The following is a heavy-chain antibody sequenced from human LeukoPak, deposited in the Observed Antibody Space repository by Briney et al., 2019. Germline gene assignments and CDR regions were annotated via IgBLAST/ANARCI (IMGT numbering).Heavy chain of an antibody. Sequence: GRSLRLSCAASRFTFSSYAMSWVRQAPGKGLEWVSAISGSGGSTYYADSVKGRFTISRDNSKNTLYLQMNSLRAEDTAVYYCAKNTYCYDSRGAFDIWGHGTMVTVSS. D-gene: IGHD3-22*01. J-gene: IGHJ3*02. CDR1: RFTFSSYA. CDR3: AKNTYCYDSRGAFDI. V-gene: IGHV3-23*01. CDR2: ISGSGGST.